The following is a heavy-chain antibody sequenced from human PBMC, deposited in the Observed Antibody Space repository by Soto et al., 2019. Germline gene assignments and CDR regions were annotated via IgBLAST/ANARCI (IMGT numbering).Heavy chain of an antibody. CDR2: INHSGST. CDR1: GGSFSGYY. V-gene: IGHV4-34*01. J-gene: IGHJ4*02. D-gene: IGHD1-20*01. CDR3: ARTYNWNVPRHFDY. Sequence: SETLSLTCAVYGGSFSGYYWSWIRQPPGKGLEWIGEINHSGSTNYNPSLKSRVTISVDTSKNQFSLKLSSVTAADTAVYYCARTYNWNVPRHFDYWGQGTLVTVSS.